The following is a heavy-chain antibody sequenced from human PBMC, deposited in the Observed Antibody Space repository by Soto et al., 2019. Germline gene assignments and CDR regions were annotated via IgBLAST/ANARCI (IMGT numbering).Heavy chain of an antibody. J-gene: IGHJ6*02. CDR1: GFTFSSYA. D-gene: IGHD4-4*01. V-gene: IGHV3-30-3*01. CDR2: ISYDGSNK. CDR3: AGATARLVYYYGMDV. Sequence: QVQLVESGGGVVQPGRSLRLSCAASGFTFSSYAMHWVRQAPGKGLEWVAVISYDGSNKYYADSVKGRFTISRDNSKNTLYLQMNSLRAEDTAVYYCAGATARLVYYYGMDVWGQGTTVTVSS.